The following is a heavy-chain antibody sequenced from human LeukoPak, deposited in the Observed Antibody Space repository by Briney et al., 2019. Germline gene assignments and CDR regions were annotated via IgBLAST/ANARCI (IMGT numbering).Heavy chain of an antibody. CDR1: GYSFSSHG. Sequence: GGSLRLSCAVSGYSFSSHGMHWVRQAPGKGREWVAALWYDGSQKYYADTVRSRFTVSRDKSKNTLYLQMDSLRAEDTAVYYCARLYGANVGYLDYWGQGTLLTVSS. J-gene: IGHJ4*02. CDR2: LWYDGSQK. CDR3: ARLYGANVGYLDY. D-gene: IGHD4-23*01. V-gene: IGHV3-33*01.